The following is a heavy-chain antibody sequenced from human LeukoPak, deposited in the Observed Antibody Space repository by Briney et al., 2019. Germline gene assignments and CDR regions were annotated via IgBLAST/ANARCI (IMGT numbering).Heavy chain of an antibody. V-gene: IGHV3-21*01. J-gene: IGHJ4*02. D-gene: IGHD3-16*01. CDR2: ISSGSSYI. Sequence: PGGSLRLSCAASGFTFSSYSMNWVRQAPGKGLEWVSSISSGSSYIYYGDSLKGRFTISRDNAKNSLYLQMNSLRAEDTAVYYCARGGYGYNFDYWGQGTLVTVSS. CDR1: GFTFSSYS. CDR3: ARGGYGYNFDY.